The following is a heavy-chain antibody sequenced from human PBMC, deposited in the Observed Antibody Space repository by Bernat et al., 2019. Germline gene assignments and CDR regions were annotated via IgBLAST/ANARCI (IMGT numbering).Heavy chain of an antibody. D-gene: IGHD3-22*01. CDR2: ISSSSSTI. V-gene: IGHV3-48*01. Sequence: EVQLVESGGGLVQPGGSLRLSCAASGFTFSSYSMNWVRQAPGKGLEWVSYISSSSSTIYYADSVKGRFTISRDNAKNSLYLQMNSLRAEDTAVYYCARDVYYYDSSGYYYGMDVWGQGTTVTVSS. CDR3: ARDVYYYDSSGYYYGMDV. J-gene: IGHJ6*02. CDR1: GFTFSSYS.